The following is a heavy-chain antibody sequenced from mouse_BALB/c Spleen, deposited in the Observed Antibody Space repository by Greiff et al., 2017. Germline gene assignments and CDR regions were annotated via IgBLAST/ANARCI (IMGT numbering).Heavy chain of an antibody. D-gene: IGHD2-5*01. V-gene: IGHV14-3*02. J-gene: IGHJ3*01. CDR2: IDPANGNT. CDR3: ARSERSNAAWFAY. CDR1: GFNIKDTY. Sequence: VQLQQSGAELVKPGASVKLSCTASGFNIKDTYMHWVKQRPEQGLEWIGRIDPANGNTKYDPKFQGKATITADTSSNTAYLQLSSLTSEDTAVYYCARSERSNAAWFAYWGQGTLVTVSA.